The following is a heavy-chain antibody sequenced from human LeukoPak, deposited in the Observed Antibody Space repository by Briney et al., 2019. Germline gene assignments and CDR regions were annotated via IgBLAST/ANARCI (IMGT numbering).Heavy chain of an antibody. Sequence: GGSLRLSCAASGFTFSSYAMSWVRQAPGKGLEWVSVISGSGGSTYYADSVKGRFTISRDNSKNTLYLQMNSLRAEDTAVYYCAKGTYSGSYRLDYWGQGTLVTVSS. V-gene: IGHV3-23*01. D-gene: IGHD1-26*01. CDR1: GFTFSSYA. CDR3: AKGTYSGSYRLDY. CDR2: ISGSGGST. J-gene: IGHJ4*02.